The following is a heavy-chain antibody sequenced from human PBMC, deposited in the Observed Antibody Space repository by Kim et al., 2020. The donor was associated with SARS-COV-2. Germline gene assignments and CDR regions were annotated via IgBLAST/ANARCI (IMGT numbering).Heavy chain of an antibody. CDR2: ISGSGGST. CDR1: GFTFSSYA. D-gene: IGHD3-22*01. V-gene: IGHV3-23*01. CDR3: AKDRYYYDSSGLWGLFDY. J-gene: IGHJ4*02. Sequence: GGSLRLSCAASGFTFSSYAMSWVRQAPGKGLEWVSAISGSGGSTYYADSVKGRFTISRDNSKNTLYLQMNSLRAEDTAVYYCAKDRYYYDSSGLWGLFDYWGQGTLVTVSS.